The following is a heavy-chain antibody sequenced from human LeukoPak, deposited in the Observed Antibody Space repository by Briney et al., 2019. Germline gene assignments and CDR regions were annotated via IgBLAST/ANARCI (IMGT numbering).Heavy chain of an antibody. V-gene: IGHV3-20*04. CDR2: LNWSGDNT. CDR1: GFTFHDHG. J-gene: IGHJ4*02. Sequence: GGSLRLSCAASGFTFHDHGMSWVRQVPGKGLEWVSALNWSGDNTGYADSVKGRFTISRDNAEKSLYLQMNSLTAEDTAYYYCAREEGPYFDCWGQGTLVTVSS. CDR3: AREEGPYFDC.